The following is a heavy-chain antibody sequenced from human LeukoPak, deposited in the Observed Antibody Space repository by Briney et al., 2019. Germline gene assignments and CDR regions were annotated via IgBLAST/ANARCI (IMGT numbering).Heavy chain of an antibody. D-gene: IGHD6-13*01. J-gene: IGHJ5*02. V-gene: IGHV3-23*01. CDR2: ISGSGGST. CDR3: AKGADSSSWYRLPNWFDP. CDR1: GFTFSSYA. Sequence: GGSLRLSCAASGFTFSSYAMSWVRQAPGKGLEWVSAISGSGGSTHYADSVKGRFTISRDNSENTLYLQMNSLRAEDTAVYYCAKGADSSSWYRLPNWFDPWGQGTLVTVSS.